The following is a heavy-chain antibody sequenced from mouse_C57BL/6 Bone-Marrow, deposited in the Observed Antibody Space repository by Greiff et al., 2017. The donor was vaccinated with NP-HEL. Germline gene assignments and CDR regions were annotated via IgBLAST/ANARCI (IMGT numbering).Heavy chain of an antibody. J-gene: IGHJ3*01. CDR1: GYTFTSYW. D-gene: IGHD4-1*01. V-gene: IGHV1-64*01. CDR3: ARGLGRAWFAY. Sequence: QVQLQQPGAELVKPGASVKLSCKASGYTFTSYWMHWVKQRPGQGLEWIGMIHPNGGSTNYNEKFKSKATLTVDKSSSIAYMQLSSLTSEDSAVYYCARGLGRAWFAYWGQGTLVTVSA. CDR2: IHPNGGST.